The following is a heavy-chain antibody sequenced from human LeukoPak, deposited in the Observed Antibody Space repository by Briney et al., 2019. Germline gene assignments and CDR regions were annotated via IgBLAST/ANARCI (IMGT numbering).Heavy chain of an antibody. J-gene: IGHJ4*02. D-gene: IGHD5-18*01. Sequence: SGTLSLTCAVSGGSISSGGYSWSWIRQPPGKGLEWIGYIYYSGSTYYNPSLKSRITISVDTSKNQFSLKLSSVTAADTAVYYCARGTNSLNTAMVEPFDYWGQGTLVTVSS. CDR3: ARGTNSLNTAMVEPFDY. V-gene: IGHV4-30-4*07. CDR1: GGSISSGGYS. CDR2: IYYSGST.